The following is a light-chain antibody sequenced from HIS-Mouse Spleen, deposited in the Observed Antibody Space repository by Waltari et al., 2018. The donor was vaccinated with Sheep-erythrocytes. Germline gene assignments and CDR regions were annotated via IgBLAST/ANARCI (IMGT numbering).Light chain of an antibody. V-gene: IGLV2-23*01. CDR1: SSAVGSYNL. CDR2: EGS. CDR3: CSYAGSSTPWV. J-gene: IGLJ3*02. Sequence: QSALTQPASVSGSPGQSITISCTGTSSAVGSYNLFSWYQQHPGKAPKLMIYEGSKRPSGVSNRFSGSKSGNTASLTISGLQVEDEADYYCCSYAGSSTPWVFGGGTKLTVL.